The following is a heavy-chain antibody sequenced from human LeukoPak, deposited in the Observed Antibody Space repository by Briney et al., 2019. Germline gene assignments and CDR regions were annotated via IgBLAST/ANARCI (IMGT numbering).Heavy chain of an antibody. V-gene: IGHV4-4*07. CDR2: IYTSGST. Sequence: SETLSLTCTVSGGSISSYYWSWIRQPAGKGLEWIGRIYTSGSTNYNPSLKSRVTMSVDTSKNQFSLKLSSVTAADTAVYYCARSERSPFGEYLGGKDYWGQGTLVTVSS. D-gene: IGHD3-10*01. CDR1: GGSISSYY. CDR3: ARSERSPFGEYLGGKDY. J-gene: IGHJ4*02.